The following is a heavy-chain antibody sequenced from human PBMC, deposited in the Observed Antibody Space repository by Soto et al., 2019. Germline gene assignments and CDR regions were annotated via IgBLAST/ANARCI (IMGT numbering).Heavy chain of an antibody. Sequence: EVQLLASGGGLVQPGGSMRLSCAASGFTFSNYAMTWVRQGPGKGLGWVSGISGSGGRSYYADSVKGRFTISRDNSKSTLYLQMNSLRAEDTAVYYCAKAYFVWSSEQPYYFDYWGQGTLVTVSS. CDR1: GFTFSNYA. D-gene: IGHD3-16*01. V-gene: IGHV3-23*01. J-gene: IGHJ4*02. CDR2: ISGSGGRS. CDR3: AKAYFVWSSEQPYYFDY.